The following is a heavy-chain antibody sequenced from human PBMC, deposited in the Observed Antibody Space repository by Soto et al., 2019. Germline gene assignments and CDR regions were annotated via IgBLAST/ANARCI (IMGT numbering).Heavy chain of an antibody. Sequence: QVQLVQSGAEVKKPGASVKVSCKASGYTFTDNGVSWMRQAPGQGLEWMGWINPNNGNTKYAQNFQGRVTMTTDTSTSTAYVELRSLRSDDTAMYYCARSSISGIFYYYYWGQGTLVTVCS. CDR2: INPNNGNT. D-gene: IGHD3-10*01. CDR3: ARSSISGIFYYYY. V-gene: IGHV1-18*01. J-gene: IGHJ4*02. CDR1: GYTFTDNG.